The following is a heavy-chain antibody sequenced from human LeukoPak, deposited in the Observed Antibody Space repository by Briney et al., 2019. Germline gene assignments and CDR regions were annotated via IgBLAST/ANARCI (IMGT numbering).Heavy chain of an antibody. V-gene: IGHV3-30*03. D-gene: IGHD6-25*01. CDR1: GFSFNSYG. CDR2: ISWDVSDK. Sequence: GGSLRPSCTASGFSFNSYGMHWVRQVPDTGLEWVALISWDVSDKYYTDSVKGRFTISRYNSNNTLYLQMNNLRSEDTAVYYCVRQAQEDYWGQGTLVTVSS. CDR3: VRQAQEDY. J-gene: IGHJ4*02.